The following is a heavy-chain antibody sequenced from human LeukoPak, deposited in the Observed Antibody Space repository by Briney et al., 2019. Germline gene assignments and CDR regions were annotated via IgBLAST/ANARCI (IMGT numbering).Heavy chain of an antibody. Sequence: RGGSLRLFCAASRFTFSSYAMSWVRHAPGKGLECVSAISGSGGSRYYADSVQGRFTISRDNSKNTLYLQMNSRKADDTAVYYCAKASSGWDFDYWGQGTLVTVS. V-gene: IGHV3-23*01. J-gene: IGHJ4*02. CDR1: RFTFSSYA. CDR2: ISGSGGSR. CDR3: AKASSGWDFDY. D-gene: IGHD6-19*01.